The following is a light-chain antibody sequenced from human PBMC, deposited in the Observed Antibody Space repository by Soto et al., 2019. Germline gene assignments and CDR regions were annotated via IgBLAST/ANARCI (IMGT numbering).Light chain of an antibody. CDR2: ANS. CDR3: KSYDRRLSGSV. J-gene: IGLJ1*01. Sequence: SLLTQPPAVSRAPGQRVTISCTGSNSNIRAGCDVHWYQQLQGTAPTLLIYANSNRPSGVPDRFSGCKSLTSASLAIIALQVEDVADYYCKSYDRRLSGSVFGAGTRAPS. CDR1: NSNIRAGCD. V-gene: IGLV1-40*01.